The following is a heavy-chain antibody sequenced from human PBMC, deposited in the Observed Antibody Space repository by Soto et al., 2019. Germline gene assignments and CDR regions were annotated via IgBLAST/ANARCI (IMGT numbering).Heavy chain of an antibody. J-gene: IGHJ6*02. Sequence: KXSCKASGYTFTSYGISWVRQAPGQGLEWMGWISAYNGNTNYAQKLQGRVTMTTDTSTSTAYMELRSLRSDDTAVYYCARDRDSYGSSGMDVWGQGTTVTVSS. CDR2: ISAYNGNT. CDR3: ARDRDSYGSSGMDV. V-gene: IGHV1-18*01. D-gene: IGHD5-18*01. CDR1: GYTFTSYG.